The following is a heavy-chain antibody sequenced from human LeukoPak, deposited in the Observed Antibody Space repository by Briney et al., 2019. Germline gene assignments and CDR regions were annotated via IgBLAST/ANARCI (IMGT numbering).Heavy chain of an antibody. CDR2: INPDSGGT. V-gene: IGHV1-2*02. D-gene: IGHD3-22*01. Sequence: ASVKVSCKASGYTFTGYYMHWVRQAPGQGLEWMGWINPDSGGTNYAQKFQGRVTMTRDTSISTAYMELSRLRSDDTAVYYCARDYDSSGYYGHAFDIWGQGTMVTVSS. J-gene: IGHJ3*02. CDR1: GYTFTGYY. CDR3: ARDYDSSGYYGHAFDI.